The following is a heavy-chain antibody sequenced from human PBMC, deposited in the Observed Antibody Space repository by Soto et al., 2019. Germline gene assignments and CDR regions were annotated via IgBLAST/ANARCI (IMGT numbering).Heavy chain of an antibody. D-gene: IGHD2-8*01. CDR1: GYMFPIYH. CDR3: ARHGSNGDFDF. Sequence: GESLKISCEASGYMFPIYHISWVRQMPGKGLEWVGKIDPSDSRTMYRPSSRARITISVDKSINTAYLEWGRLKASDTAMYYCARHGSNGDFDFWGQGTQVTVSS. J-gene: IGHJ4*02. V-gene: IGHV5-10-1*01. CDR2: IDPSDSRT.